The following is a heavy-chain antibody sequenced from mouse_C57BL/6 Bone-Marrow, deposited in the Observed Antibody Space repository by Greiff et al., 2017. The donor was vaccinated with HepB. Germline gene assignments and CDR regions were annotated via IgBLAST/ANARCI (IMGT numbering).Heavy chain of an antibody. D-gene: IGHD1-1*01. CDR1: GYSFTGYF. J-gene: IGHJ2*01. V-gene: IGHV1-20*01. Sequence: EVMLVESGPELVKPGDSVKISCKASGYSFTGYFMNWVMQSHGKSLEWIGRINPYNGDTFYNQKFKGKATLTVDKSSSTAHMELRSLTSEDSAVYYCARADYYGSSFYFDYWGQGTTLTVSS. CDR2: INPYNGDT. CDR3: ARADYYGSSFYFDY.